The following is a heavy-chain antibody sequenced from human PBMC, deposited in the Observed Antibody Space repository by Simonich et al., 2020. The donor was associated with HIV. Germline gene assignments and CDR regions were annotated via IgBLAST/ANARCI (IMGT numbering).Heavy chain of an antibody. D-gene: IGHD2-2*02. CDR2: SYHSGST. J-gene: IGHJ4*02. V-gene: IGHV4-4*02. CDR3: ARLRIVVPATITY. Sequence: QLQLQESGPGLVKPSETLSLTCTVSGGSIDSSNWWSLVRKPPGKGLEWIGESYHSGSTNYNPSLKSRVTISVDKSKNQFSLKLSSVTAADTAVYYCARLRIVVPATITYWGQGTLVTVSS. CDR1: GGSIDSSNW.